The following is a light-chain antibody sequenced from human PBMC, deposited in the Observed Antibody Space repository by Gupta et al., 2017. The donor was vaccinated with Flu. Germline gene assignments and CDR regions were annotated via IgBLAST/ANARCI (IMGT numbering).Light chain of an antibody. Sequence: QSVLTQPPSASGTPAQRVTISCSGCNSNIGINYVYWYQQRPGAAPKLLIYRSNQRPSGVPDRFSGSKSDTSASLAISGLRSEDEADYYCAAWDDSLSGVVFGGGTKLTVL. J-gene: IGLJ2*01. CDR2: RSN. V-gene: IGLV1-47*01. CDR1: NSNIGINY. CDR3: AAWDDSLSGVV.